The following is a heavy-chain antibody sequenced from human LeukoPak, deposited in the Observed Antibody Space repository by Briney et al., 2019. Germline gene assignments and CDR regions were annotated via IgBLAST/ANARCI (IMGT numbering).Heavy chain of an antibody. V-gene: IGHV3-11*04. CDR3: ARSTSYYYYYYMDV. CDR1: GFTFSDYY. CDR2: ISSSGGTI. Sequence: PGGSLRLSCAASGFTFSDYYMSWIRQAPGKGLEWVSYISSSGGTIYYADSVKGRFTISRDNAKNSLYLQMNSLRAEDTAVYYCARSTSYYYYYYMDVWGKGTTVTVSS. D-gene: IGHD2-2*01. J-gene: IGHJ6*03.